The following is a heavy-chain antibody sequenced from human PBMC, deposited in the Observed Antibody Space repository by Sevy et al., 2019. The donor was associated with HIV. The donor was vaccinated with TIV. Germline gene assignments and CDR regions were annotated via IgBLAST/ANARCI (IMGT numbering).Heavy chain of an antibody. D-gene: IGHD2-2*01. V-gene: IGHV1-2*02. CDR3: ARSRDIVVVPAAETYYFDY. CDR2: INPNSGGT. CDR1: GYTFTGYY. J-gene: IGHJ4*02. Sequence: ASVKVSCKASGYTFTGYYMHWVRQAPEQGLEWMGWINPNSGGTNYAQKFQGRVTMTRDTSISTAYMELSRLRSDDTAVYYCARSRDIVVVPAAETYYFDYWGQGTLVTVSS.